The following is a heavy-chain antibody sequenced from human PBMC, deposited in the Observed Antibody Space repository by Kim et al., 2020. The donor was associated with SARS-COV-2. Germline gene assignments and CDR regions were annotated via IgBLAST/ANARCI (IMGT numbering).Heavy chain of an antibody. CDR1: GFSFATYA. J-gene: IGHJ4*02. CDR2: ISSSGSTI. CDR3: ARDLRRYDFWSGYYPYFDY. V-gene: IGHV3-48*03. Sequence: GGSLRLSCAVSGFSFATYAMHWVRQAPGKGLEWVSYISSSGSTIYSADSVKGRFTISRDNDKTSLYLQMNSLRAEDTAVYYCARDLRRYDFWSGYYPYFDYWGQGTLVTVSS. D-gene: IGHD3-3*01.